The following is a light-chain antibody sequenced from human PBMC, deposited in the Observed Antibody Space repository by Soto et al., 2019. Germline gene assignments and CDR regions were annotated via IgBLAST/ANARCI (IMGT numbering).Light chain of an antibody. J-gene: IGKJ5*01. CDR1: QSISSW. CDR3: QQYNSYSIT. CDR2: DAS. V-gene: IGKV1-5*01. Sequence: DIQMTQSPSTLSASVGDRVTITCRASQSISSWLAWYQQKPGKAPKLLIYDASSLESGVPSRFSGSGSGTEFTLTNSNLQPDDFATYYCQQYNSYSITFGQGTRLEIK.